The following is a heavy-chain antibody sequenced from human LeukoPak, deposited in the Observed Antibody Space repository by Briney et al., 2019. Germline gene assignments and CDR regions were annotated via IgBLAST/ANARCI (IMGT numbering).Heavy chain of an antibody. CDR3: AKDPSYSYYYDSSGYGYYFDY. CDR2: ISYDGSNK. Sequence: PGGSLRLSCAASGFTFSTYGIHWVRQAPGKGLEWVAVISYDGSNKYYADSVKGRFTISRDNSKNTLYLQMNSLRAEDTAVYYCAKDPSYSYYYDSSGYGYYFDYWGQGTLVTVSS. V-gene: IGHV3-30*19. D-gene: IGHD3-22*01. CDR1: GFTFSTYG. J-gene: IGHJ4*02.